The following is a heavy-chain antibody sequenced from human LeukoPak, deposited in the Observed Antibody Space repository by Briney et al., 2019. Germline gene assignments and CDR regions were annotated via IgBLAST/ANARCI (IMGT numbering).Heavy chain of an antibody. CDR1: GGSFSGYY. CDR3: ARVGYCGGDCYPFDY. CDR2: INHRGST. V-gene: IGHV4-34*01. Sequence: PSETLSLTCAIYGGSFSGYYWSWIRQPPGKGLEWIGEINHRGSTDYNPSLKSRVTISVDTSRNSFSLELSSVTAADMAVYYCARVGYCGGDCYPFDYWGQGTLTTISS. D-gene: IGHD2-21*02. J-gene: IGHJ4*02.